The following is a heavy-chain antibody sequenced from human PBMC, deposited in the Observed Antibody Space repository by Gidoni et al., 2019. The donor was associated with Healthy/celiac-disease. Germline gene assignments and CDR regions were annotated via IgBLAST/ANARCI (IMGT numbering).Heavy chain of an antibody. Sequence: EVQLLESGGGLVQPGGSLRLSCAASGFTFSSYAMSWVRQAPGKGLEWVSAISGSVGSTYYADSVKGRFTISRDNTKNTLYLQMNSLRAEDTAVYYCAKDRHYYGSEIDYWGQGTLVTVSS. CDR1: GFTFSSYA. J-gene: IGHJ4*02. CDR2: ISGSVGST. D-gene: IGHD3-10*01. CDR3: AKDRHYYGSEIDY. V-gene: IGHV3-23*01.